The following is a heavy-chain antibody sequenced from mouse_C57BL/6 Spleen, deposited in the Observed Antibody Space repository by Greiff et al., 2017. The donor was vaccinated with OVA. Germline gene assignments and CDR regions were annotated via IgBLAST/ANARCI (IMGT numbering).Heavy chain of an antibody. J-gene: IGHJ4*01. CDR2: IDPSDSYT. D-gene: IGHD3-2*02. CDR3: ARSAQATHYYAMDY. V-gene: IGHV1-69*01. CDR1: GYTFTSYW. Sequence: VQLQQPGAELVMPGASVKLSCKASGYTFTSYWMHWVKQRPGQGLEWIGEIDPSDSYTNYNQKFKGKSTLTVDKSSSTAYMQLSSLTSEDSAVYYCARSAQATHYYAMDYWGQGTSVTVSS.